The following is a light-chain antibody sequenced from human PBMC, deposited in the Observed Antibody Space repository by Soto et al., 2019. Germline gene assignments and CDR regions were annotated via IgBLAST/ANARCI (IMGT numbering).Light chain of an antibody. Sequence: QSALTQPRSVSGSPGQSVTISCTGTSSDVGGYNYVSWYQQHPGKAPKLMIYDVSARSSGIPDRFSGSKSGNTASLTISGLQAEDEADYYCCSYAGRYSWVFGGGTKVTVL. CDR1: SSDVGGYNY. V-gene: IGLV2-11*01. J-gene: IGLJ3*02. CDR2: DVS. CDR3: CSYAGRYSWV.